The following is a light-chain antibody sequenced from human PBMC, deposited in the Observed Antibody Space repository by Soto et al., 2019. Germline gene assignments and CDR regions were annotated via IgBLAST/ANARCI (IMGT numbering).Light chain of an antibody. Sequence: IVMTQSPATLSVSPGERATLSCRASQSVSSNLAWYQQKPGQAPRLLIYGASTRATGIPARFSGSGSGTEFTLTISSLQSEDFAVYYCQQYNYWPPWTVGQGTKVEIK. CDR3: QQYNYWPPWT. V-gene: IGKV3-15*01. CDR1: QSVSSN. CDR2: GAS. J-gene: IGKJ1*01.